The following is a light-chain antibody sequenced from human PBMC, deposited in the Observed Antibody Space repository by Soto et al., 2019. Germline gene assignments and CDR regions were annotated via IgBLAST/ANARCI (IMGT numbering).Light chain of an antibody. CDR1: RSDIGAYNY. CDR3: ISFTTSSTLV. CDR2: DVN. J-gene: IGLJ2*01. Sequence: QSALTQPASVSGSPGQWITISCTGTRSDIGAYNYVSWYQHHPGKAPKVLIYDVNYRPSGVSSRFSGSKSGSTASLTISGLQAEDEAHYYCISFTTSSTLVFGGGTKVTGL. V-gene: IGLV2-14*03.